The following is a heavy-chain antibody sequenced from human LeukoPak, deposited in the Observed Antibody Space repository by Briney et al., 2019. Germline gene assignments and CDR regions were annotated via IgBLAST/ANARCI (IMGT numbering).Heavy chain of an antibody. V-gene: IGHV3-30*18. CDR1: GFTFSSYW. Sequence: HSGGSLRLSCAASGFTFSSYWMSWVRQAPGKGLEWVAVISYDGSNKYYADSVKGRFTISRDNSKNTLHLQMNSLRAEDTAVYYCAKDLRPGYYYYGMDVWGQGTTVTVSS. CDR3: AKDLRPGYYYYGMDV. CDR2: ISYDGSNK. J-gene: IGHJ6*02.